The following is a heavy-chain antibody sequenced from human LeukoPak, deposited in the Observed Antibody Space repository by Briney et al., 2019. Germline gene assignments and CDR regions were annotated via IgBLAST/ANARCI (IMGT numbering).Heavy chain of an antibody. CDR3: ARDRGAAAGTFDY. CDR1: GGTFSSYA. J-gene: IGHJ4*02. Sequence: ASVKVSCKASGGTFSSYAISWVRQAPGQGLEWMGGIIPIFGTANYAQKFQGRVTITADKSTSTAYMELSSLRSEDTAVYYCARDRGAAAGTFDYWGQGTLVTVSS. D-gene: IGHD6-13*01. V-gene: IGHV1-69*06. CDR2: IIPIFGTA.